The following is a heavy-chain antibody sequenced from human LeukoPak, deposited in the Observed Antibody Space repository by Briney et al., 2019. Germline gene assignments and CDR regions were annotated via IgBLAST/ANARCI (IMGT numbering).Heavy chain of an antibody. J-gene: IGHJ4*02. CDR2: IIPIFGTA. V-gene: IGHV1-69*13. Sequence: SVKVSCKASGGTFSSYAISWVRQAPGQGLEWMGGIIPIFGTANYAQKFQGRVTITADESTSTAYMELSSLRSEDTAVYYCAKLIAAAGTPDYWGQGTLVTVSS. D-gene: IGHD6-13*01. CDR1: GGTFSSYA. CDR3: AKLIAAAGTPDY.